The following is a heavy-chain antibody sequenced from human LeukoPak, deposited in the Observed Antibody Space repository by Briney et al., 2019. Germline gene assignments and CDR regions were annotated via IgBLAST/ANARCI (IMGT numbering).Heavy chain of an antibody. CDR2: ISSSGNTI. V-gene: IGHV3-48*03. CDR1: GFTFSSYE. Sequence: PGGSLRHSCAASGFTFSSYEMNWVRQAPGKGLEWVSYISSSGNTIYYAASVKGRFTISRDNAKNSLYLQMNSLRAEDTAVYYCVLIRGVISFGYWGQGTLVTVSS. D-gene: IGHD3-10*01. J-gene: IGHJ4*02. CDR3: VLIRGVISFGY.